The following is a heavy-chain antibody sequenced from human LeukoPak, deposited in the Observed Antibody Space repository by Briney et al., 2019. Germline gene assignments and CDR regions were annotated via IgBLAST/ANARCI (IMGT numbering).Heavy chain of an antibody. CDR3: ARAFYPGYYSYMAV. CDR1: GGSISSGSYY. D-gene: IGHD3-3*02. V-gene: IGHV4-61*02. CDR2: IYTSGST. J-gene: IGHJ6*03. Sequence: PSETLSLTCTVSGGSISSGSYYWSWIRQPAGKGLEWIGRIYTSGSTNYNPSLKSRVTISVDTSKNQFSLKLNSVTAADTAVYYCARAFYPGYYSYMAVWGKGTTVTVSS.